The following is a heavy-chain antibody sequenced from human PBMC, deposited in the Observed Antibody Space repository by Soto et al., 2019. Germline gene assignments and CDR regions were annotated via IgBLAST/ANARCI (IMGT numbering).Heavy chain of an antibody. V-gene: IGHV1-18*04. Sequence: GASVKVSCKASGYTFSSYVITWVRQAPGQGLEWMGWISVYSGKTSYAQKLQDRVTMSTDTSTSTAYMELRSLRSDDTAFYYCVRSAMAGDYDYYGMDVWGRGTTVTVSS. CDR3: VRSAMAGDYDYYGMDV. CDR2: ISVYSGKT. CDR1: GYTFSSYV. J-gene: IGHJ6*02. D-gene: IGHD6-19*01.